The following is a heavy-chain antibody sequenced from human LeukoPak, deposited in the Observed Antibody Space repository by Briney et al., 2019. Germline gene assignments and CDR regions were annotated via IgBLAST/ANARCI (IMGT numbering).Heavy chain of an antibody. V-gene: IGHV4-59*08. CDR2: IYYSGST. CDR1: GGSISSYY. Sequence: SETLSLTCTVPGGSISSYYWSWIRQPPGKGLEWIGYIYYSGSTNYNPSLKSRVTISVDTSKNQFSLKLSSVTAADTAVYYCARHATATPNWFDPRGQGTLVTVSS. CDR3: ARHATATPNWFDP. D-gene: IGHD5-18*01. J-gene: IGHJ5*02.